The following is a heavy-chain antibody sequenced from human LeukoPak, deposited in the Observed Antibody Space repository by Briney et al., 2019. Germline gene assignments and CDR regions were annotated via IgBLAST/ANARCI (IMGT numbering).Heavy chain of an antibody. D-gene: IGHD3-10*01. CDR1: GFTFSRYA. CDR2: ISGGGGST. CDR3: AKERLLWVGELGGAFDI. Sequence: GGSLRLSCAASGFTFSRYAMNWVRQAPGKGLEWVSGISGGGGSTYYAASVKGRFTISRDNSKSTLYLQMNSLRAEDTAVYYCAKERLLWVGELGGAFDIWGQGTMVTESS. J-gene: IGHJ3*02. V-gene: IGHV3-23*01.